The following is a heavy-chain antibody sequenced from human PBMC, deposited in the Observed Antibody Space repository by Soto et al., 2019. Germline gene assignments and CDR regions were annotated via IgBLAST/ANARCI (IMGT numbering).Heavy chain of an antibody. CDR1: GGSISSGDYY. CDR2: IYYSGST. D-gene: IGHD3-9*01. V-gene: IGHV4-30-4*01. CDR3: AREKTPMSPHYFYYGMDV. Sequence: SETLSLTCTVSGGSISSGDYYWSWIRQPPGKGLEWIGYIYYSGSTYYNPSLKSRVTISVDTSKNQFSLKLSSVTAADTAVYYCAREKTPMSPHYFYYGMDVWGQGTTVTVSS. J-gene: IGHJ6*02.